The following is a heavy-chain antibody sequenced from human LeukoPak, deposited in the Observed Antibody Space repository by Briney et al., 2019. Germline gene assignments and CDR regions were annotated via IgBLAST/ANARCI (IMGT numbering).Heavy chain of an antibody. CDR3: ASAYGDYTSDIYYYGMDV. CDR2: IIPIFGTA. D-gene: IGHD4-17*01. V-gene: IGHV1-69*13. J-gene: IGHJ6*02. CDR1: GGTFSSYA. Sequence: GASVKVSCKASGGTFSSYAISWVRQAPGQGLEWMGGIIPIFGTANYAQKFQGRVTITADESTSTAYMELSSLRSEDTAVYYCASAYGDYTSDIYYYGMDVWGQGTTVTVSS.